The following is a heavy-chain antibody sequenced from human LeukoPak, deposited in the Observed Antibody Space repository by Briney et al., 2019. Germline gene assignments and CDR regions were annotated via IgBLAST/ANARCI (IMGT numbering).Heavy chain of an antibody. CDR3: AGGSGGGFDY. Sequence: GSLRLSCAASGFTVSSNYMSWVRQPPGKGLEWIGEINHSGSTNYNPSLKSRVTISVDTSKNQFSLKLRSVTAADTAVYYCAGGSGGGFDYWGQGTLVTVSS. J-gene: IGHJ4*02. CDR2: INHSGST. D-gene: IGHD3-10*01. CDR1: GFTVSSNY. V-gene: IGHV4-34*08.